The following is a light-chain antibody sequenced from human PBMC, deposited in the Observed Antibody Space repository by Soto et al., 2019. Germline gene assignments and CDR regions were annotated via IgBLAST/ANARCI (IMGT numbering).Light chain of an antibody. CDR3: QHYGNSPPSWT. CDR1: QSVSSY. V-gene: IGKV3-20*01. J-gene: IGKJ1*01. Sequence: EIVLTQSPGTLSLSPGERATLSCRASQSVSSYLAWYQQKPGQAPRLLIYGASSRATGIPDRFSGSGSGTDFTLTISRLEPEDFAVYYCQHYGNSPPSWTFAQGTKVEIK. CDR2: GAS.